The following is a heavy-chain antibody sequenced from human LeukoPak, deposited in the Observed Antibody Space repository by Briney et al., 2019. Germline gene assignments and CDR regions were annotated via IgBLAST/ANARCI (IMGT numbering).Heavy chain of an antibody. D-gene: IGHD6-13*01. V-gene: IGHV3-30*18. Sequence: GGSLRLSCAASGFTFSSYGMHWVRQAPGKGLEWVAVISYDGSNKYYADSVKGRFTISRDNSKNTLYLQMNSLRAEDTAVYYCAKSPVPASSSWYDYWGQGTLVTVSS. CDR2: ISYDGSNK. J-gene: IGHJ4*02. CDR1: GFTFSSYG. CDR3: AKSPVPASSSWYDY.